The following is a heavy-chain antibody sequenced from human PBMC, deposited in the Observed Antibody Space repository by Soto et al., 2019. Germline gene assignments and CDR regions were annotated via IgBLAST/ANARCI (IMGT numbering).Heavy chain of an antibody. D-gene: IGHD6-13*01. V-gene: IGHV5-51*01. CDR1: GYSFTSYW. Sequence: GESLKISCKGSGYSFTSYWIGWVRQMPGKGLEWMGIIYPGDSDTRYSPSFPGQVTISADKSISTAYLQWSSLKASDTAMYYCASGAHTYSSSWSKGGGAFDIWGQGTMVTVSS. CDR3: ASGAHTYSSSWSKGGGAFDI. J-gene: IGHJ3*02. CDR2: IYPGDSDT.